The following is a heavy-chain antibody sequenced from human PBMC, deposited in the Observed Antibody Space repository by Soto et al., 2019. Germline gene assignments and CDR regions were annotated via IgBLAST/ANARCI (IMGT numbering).Heavy chain of an antibody. CDR3: AKDPSTGHADL. V-gene: IGHV3-23*01. J-gene: IGHJ5*02. CDR2: ISPTGNT. D-gene: IGHD3-9*01. CDR1: TGYA. Sequence: GGSLRLSCTALTGYAMSSVRRGPGKGLEWISTISPTGNTHYADSVEGRFTISRDDSKNTFYLQMNNLRADDTGVYYCAKDPSTGHADLWGQGTLVTVPS.